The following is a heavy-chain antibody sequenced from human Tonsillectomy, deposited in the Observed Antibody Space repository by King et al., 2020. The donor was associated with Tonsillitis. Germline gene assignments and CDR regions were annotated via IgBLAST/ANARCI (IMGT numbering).Heavy chain of an antibody. D-gene: IGHD6-13*01. CDR2: IYSSGTT. V-gene: IGHV4-4*07. Sequence: QLQESGPGLVKPSETLSLTCTVSGGSIISYYWSWIRQPAGKGLAWIGRIYSSGTTDYNPSLKSRVTMSVDTSKNQFSLRLNSVTAADTAVYYCARDIPAGGTKFDPWGQGTLVTVSS. J-gene: IGHJ5*02. CDR3: ARDIPAGGTKFDP. CDR1: GGSIISYY.